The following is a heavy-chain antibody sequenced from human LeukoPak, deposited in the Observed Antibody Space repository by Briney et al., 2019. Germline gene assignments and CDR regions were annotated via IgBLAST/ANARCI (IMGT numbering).Heavy chain of an antibody. CDR3: ARDSGRWLQFFAFDI. V-gene: IGHV3-48*04. CDR1: GFTFSSYS. D-gene: IGHD5-24*01. J-gene: IGHJ3*02. Sequence: GSLRLSCAASGFTFSSYSMNWVRQAPGKGLEWVSYISSSSSTIYYADSVKGRFTISRDNAKNTLYLQMNSLRAEDTAVYYCARDSGRWLQFFAFDIWGQGTMVTVSS. CDR2: ISSSSSTI.